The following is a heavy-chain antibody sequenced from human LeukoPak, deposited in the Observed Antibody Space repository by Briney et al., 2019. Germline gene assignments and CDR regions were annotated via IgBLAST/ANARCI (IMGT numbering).Heavy chain of an antibody. CDR1: GGSISRSSYY. J-gene: IGHJ4*02. CDR3: ARHLGYCSSSSCYFDY. Sequence: PSETLSLTCTVSGGSISRSSYYWGWIRQPPGKGLEWSGSISYSGSTYYTPSLKSRVTISVDTSKNQFSLKLSSVTAADTAVYYCARHLGYCSSSSCYFDYWGQGALVTVSS. V-gene: IGHV4-39*01. D-gene: IGHD2-2*01. CDR2: ISYSGST.